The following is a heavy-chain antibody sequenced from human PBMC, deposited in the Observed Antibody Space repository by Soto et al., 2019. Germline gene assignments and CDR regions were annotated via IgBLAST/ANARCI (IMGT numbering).Heavy chain of an antibody. CDR3: ARYISPQAAAGTNWFDP. Sequence: QVQLQESGPGLVKPSGTLSLTCAVSGGSISSSNWWSWVRQPPGKGLEWIGEIYHSGSTNYNPSLKSRVTLSVDKSKNQFSLKLSSVTAADTAVYYCARYISPQAAAGTNWFDPWGQGTLVTVSS. D-gene: IGHD6-13*01. CDR1: GGSISSSNW. J-gene: IGHJ5*02. V-gene: IGHV4-4*02. CDR2: IYHSGST.